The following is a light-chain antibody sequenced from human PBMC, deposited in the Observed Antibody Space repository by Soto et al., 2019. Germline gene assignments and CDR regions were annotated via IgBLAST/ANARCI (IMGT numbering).Light chain of an antibody. V-gene: IGLV2-14*03. Sequence: QSALTQPASVSGSPGQSITISCTGTSSDVGGFNYVSWYQQHPGKAPKLMIYDVTNRPSGVSYRFSGSKSGNTASLTISGLQAEDEADYYCKSYTSSSTYVFGTGTKVT. CDR3: KSYTSSSTYV. CDR1: SSDVGGFNY. CDR2: DVT. J-gene: IGLJ1*01.